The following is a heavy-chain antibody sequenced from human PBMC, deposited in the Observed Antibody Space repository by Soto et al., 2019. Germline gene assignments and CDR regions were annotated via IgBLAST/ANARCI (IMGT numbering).Heavy chain of an antibody. Sequence: EVRLVESGGGLVQPGGSLRLSGAASGFTFISYSMNWVRQAPGKGLGWVSYISSSSSTIYYADSVKGRFTISRDNAKNSLYLQMNSLRAEDTAVYYCARGAYYYDSSGLSYWGQGTLVTVSS. CDR1: GFTFISYS. CDR3: ARGAYYYDSSGLSY. D-gene: IGHD3-22*01. V-gene: IGHV3-48*01. J-gene: IGHJ4*02. CDR2: ISSSSSTI.